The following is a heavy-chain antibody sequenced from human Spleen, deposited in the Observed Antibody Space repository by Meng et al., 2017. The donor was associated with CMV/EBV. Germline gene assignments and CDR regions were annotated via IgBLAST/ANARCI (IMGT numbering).Heavy chain of an antibody. D-gene: IGHD3-9*01. V-gene: IGHV1-18*01. Sequence: FTRYGISWVRQAPGKGLEWMGWSSAYNGNTNYAQKLQGRVTMTTDTSKSTAYMELRSLRSDDTAVYYCARGPYPLRYFDWSLYYFDYWGQGTLVTVSS. CDR2: SSAYNGNT. J-gene: IGHJ4*02. CDR3: ARGPYPLRYFDWSLYYFDY. CDR1: FTRYG.